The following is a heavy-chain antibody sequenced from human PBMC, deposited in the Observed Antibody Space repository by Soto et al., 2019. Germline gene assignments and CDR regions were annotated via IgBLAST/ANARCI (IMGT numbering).Heavy chain of an antibody. D-gene: IGHD3-22*01. CDR1: GFSFSNYW. CDR3: AKDEYYYSRSCYYIFDS. CDR2: INDPGGSP. V-gene: IGHV3-74*01. Sequence: GGSLRLSCAASGFSFSNYWMHWVRQAPGKGLVWVSRINDPGGSPTYADSVKGRFTISRDNAKNTLYLQMNSLRPEDTALYYCAKDEYYYSRSCYYIFDSWGQGTLVTVSS. J-gene: IGHJ4*02.